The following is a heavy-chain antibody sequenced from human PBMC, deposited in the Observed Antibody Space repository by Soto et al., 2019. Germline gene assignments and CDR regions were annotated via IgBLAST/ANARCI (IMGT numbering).Heavy chain of an antibody. CDR2: IDPSDSYT. J-gene: IGHJ2*01. CDR1: GYSFTSYW. CDR3: ARHETTYYDSSGYYSNWYFDL. Sequence: XESLTISCKGSGYSFTSYWISWVRQMTGKGLEWMGRIDPSDSYTNYSPSFQGHVTISADKSISTAYLQWSSLKASDTAMYYCARHETTYYDSSGYYSNWYFDLWGRGTLVTVSS. V-gene: IGHV5-10-1*01. D-gene: IGHD3-22*01.